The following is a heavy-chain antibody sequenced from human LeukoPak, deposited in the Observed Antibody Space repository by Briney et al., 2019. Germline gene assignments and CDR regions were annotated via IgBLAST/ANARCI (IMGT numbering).Heavy chain of an antibody. D-gene: IGHD2-15*01. CDR1: GYTFTSYG. V-gene: IGHV1-18*01. CDR2: ISAYNGNT. CDR3: ARPHLGYCSGGSCYGAWFDP. Sequence: ASVKVSCKASGYTFTSYGISWVRQAPGQGLEWMGWISAYNGNTNYAQKLQGRVTMTRDTSTSTAYMELRSLRSDDTAVYYCARPHLGYCSGGSCYGAWFDPWGQGTLVTVSS. J-gene: IGHJ5*02.